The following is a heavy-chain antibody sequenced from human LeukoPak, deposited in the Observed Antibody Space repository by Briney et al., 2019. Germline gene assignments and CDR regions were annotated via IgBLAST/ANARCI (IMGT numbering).Heavy chain of an antibody. J-gene: IGHJ4*02. V-gene: IGHV3-74*03. D-gene: IGHD5-24*01. CDR3: AWSRDGYNYLVY. Sequence: PGGSLRLSCAASGFTFSSHWMHWVRQAPGKGLVWASRINSDGSRTTYADSVKGRFTISRDNAKNTLYLQMNSLRAEDTAVYYCAWSRDGYNYLVYWGQGTLVTVSS. CDR2: INSDGSRT. CDR1: GFTFSSHW.